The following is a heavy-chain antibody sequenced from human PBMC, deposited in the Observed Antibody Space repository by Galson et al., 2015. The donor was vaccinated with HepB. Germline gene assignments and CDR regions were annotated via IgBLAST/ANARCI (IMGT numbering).Heavy chain of an antibody. CDR3: ARDYYYDSSGRLDY. J-gene: IGHJ4*02. Sequence: SLRLSCAASGFTFSSYGMHWVRQAPGKGLEWVAVISYDGSNKYYADSVKGRFTISRDNSKNTLYLQMNSLRAEDTAVYYCARDYYYDSSGRLDYWGQGTLVTVSS. CDR1: GFTFSSYG. V-gene: IGHV3-30*19. CDR2: ISYDGSNK. D-gene: IGHD3-22*01.